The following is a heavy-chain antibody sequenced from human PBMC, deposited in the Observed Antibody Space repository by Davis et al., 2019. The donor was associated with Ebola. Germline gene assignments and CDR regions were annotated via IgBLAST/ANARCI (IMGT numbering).Heavy chain of an antibody. CDR1: GVSISRHY. J-gene: IGHJ4*02. D-gene: IGHD3-10*01. CDR3: SERGSSV. Sequence: PSETLSLTCTVSGVSISRHYWSWIRQPPGKRLEWIGSIYYTGSAYYNSSLASRATLSVDTSKNPFSLKLTSVTAADTAMYYCSERGSSVWGQGTLVTVSS. V-gene: IGHV4-59*03. CDR2: IYYTGSA.